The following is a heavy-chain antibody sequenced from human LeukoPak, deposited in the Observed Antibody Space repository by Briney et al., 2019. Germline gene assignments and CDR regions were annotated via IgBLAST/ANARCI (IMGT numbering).Heavy chain of an antibody. CDR2: TNSDGSIT. V-gene: IGHV3-74*01. D-gene: IGHD6-19*01. J-gene: IGHJ4*02. Sequence: GGSLRLSCAASGFTFSSYWMHWVRQAPGKGLVWVSCTNSDGSITRYADSVKGRFTISRDNAKNTAYLQMNSLKTEDTAVYYCTGGSGWYSPDYWGQGTLVTVSS. CDR3: TGGSGWYSPDY. CDR1: GFTFSSYW.